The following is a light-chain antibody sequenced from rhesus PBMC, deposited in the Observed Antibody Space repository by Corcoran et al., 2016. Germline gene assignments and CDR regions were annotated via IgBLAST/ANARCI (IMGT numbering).Light chain of an antibody. CDR3: TSYATGDIYI. V-gene: IGLV2S4*01. CDR1: SSDIGGYNH. CDR2: GVD. J-gene: IGLJ1*01. Sequence: QAAPAQSPSVSGSPGQSVTISCTGSSSDIGGYNHVSWYQHRPNKAPKLMIYGVDKRPSGVSTRFSGSKSGNTASLTISGLQPEDAADYYCTSYATGDIYIFGSGTRLTVL.